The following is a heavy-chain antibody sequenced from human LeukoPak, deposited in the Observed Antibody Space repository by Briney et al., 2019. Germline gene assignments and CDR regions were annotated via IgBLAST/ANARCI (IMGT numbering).Heavy chain of an antibody. V-gene: IGHV3-7*01. Sequence: GGSLRLSCAASGFTFSDYWMNWVRQAPGKGLEWVANIKQDGSEKYYVDSVKGRFTISRDNAKNSLYLQMNSLRAEDTAVYFCAGGSGWVTDSWGQGTLVTVSS. J-gene: IGHJ4*02. CDR1: GFTFSDYW. CDR2: IKQDGSEK. D-gene: IGHD6-19*01. CDR3: AGGSGWVTDS.